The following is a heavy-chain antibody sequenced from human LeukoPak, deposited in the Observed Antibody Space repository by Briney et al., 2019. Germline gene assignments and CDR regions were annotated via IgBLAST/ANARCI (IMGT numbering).Heavy chain of an antibody. CDR2: INPNSGGT. J-gene: IGHJ3*02. CDR1: GYTFTSYG. Sequence: VASVKVSCKASGYTFTSYGISWVRQAPGQGLEWMGWINPNSGGTNYAQKFQGWVTMTRDTSISTAYMELSRLRSDDTAVYYCARGYDILTGSYDAFDIWGQGTMVTVSS. V-gene: IGHV1-2*04. CDR3: ARGYDILTGSYDAFDI. D-gene: IGHD3-9*01.